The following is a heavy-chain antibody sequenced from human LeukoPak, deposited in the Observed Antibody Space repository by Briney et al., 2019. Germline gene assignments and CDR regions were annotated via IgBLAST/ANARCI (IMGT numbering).Heavy chain of an antibody. CDR2: IYHSGST. CDR1: GGSISSGGYS. D-gene: IGHD2-21*01. J-gene: IGHJ3*02. Sequence: PSQTLSLTCAVSGGSISSGGYSWSWIRQPPGKGLEWIGYIYHSGSTYYKPSLKSRVTISVDRSKNQFSLKLSSVTAADPAVYYCARVLPPSSGGEKSGAFDIWGKGKMVTVSS. CDR3: ARVLPPSSGGEKSGAFDI. V-gene: IGHV4-30-2*01.